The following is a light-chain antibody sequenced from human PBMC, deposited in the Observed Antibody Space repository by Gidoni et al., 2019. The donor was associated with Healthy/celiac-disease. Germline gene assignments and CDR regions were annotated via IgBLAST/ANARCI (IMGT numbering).Light chain of an antibody. CDR2: DAS. J-gene: IGKJ5*01. Sequence: IVLTQSPATLSLSPGERATLSFRASQSVSSYLAWYQQKPGQAPRLLIYDASKRATGIPSRVSGSGSGKEFTLKISSLEPEDFEVYYCQKRSNWPPENTFGKGHDWRLN. CDR1: QSVSSY. CDR3: QKRSNWPPENT. V-gene: IGKV3-11*01.